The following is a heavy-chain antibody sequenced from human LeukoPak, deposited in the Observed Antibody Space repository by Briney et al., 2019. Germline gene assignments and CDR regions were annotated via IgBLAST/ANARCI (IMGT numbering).Heavy chain of an antibody. V-gene: IGHV3-20*04. CDR1: GFTFSAYW. CDR2: INWNGGST. D-gene: IGHD4-17*01. Sequence: PGGSLRLSCTASGFTFSAYWMTWVRQAPGKGLEWVSGINWNGGSTGYADSVKGRFTISRDNAKNSLYLQMNSLRAEDTALYYCARDYLHGDYVYDYWGQGTLVTVSS. J-gene: IGHJ4*02. CDR3: ARDYLHGDYVYDY.